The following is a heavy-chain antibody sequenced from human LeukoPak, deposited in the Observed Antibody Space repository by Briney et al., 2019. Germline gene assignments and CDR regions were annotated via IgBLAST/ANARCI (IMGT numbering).Heavy chain of an antibody. V-gene: IGHV3-23*01. J-gene: IGHJ4*02. CDR3: ARDGEGSGSSWVITHDY. CDR1: GFTFSTYA. Sequence: TGGSLRLSCAASGFTFSTYAMAWVRQAPGKGLEWVSAIGGSGGTTYTADSVKGRFTISRDNSKNTPFLQMNSLRVEDTALYYCARDGEGSGSSWVITHDYWGQGALVTVSS. CDR2: IGGSGGTT. D-gene: IGHD3-10*01.